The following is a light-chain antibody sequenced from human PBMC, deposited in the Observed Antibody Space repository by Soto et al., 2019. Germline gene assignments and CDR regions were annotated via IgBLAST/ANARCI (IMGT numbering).Light chain of an antibody. Sequence: DIQMTQSPSTLSASVGDRVTVTCRASQNIGSWVAWYQQKPGKAPNLLIYKASTLENGVPSRFSGTGSGTAFTPTISSLQPDDFAPYYCQQYSPYSARTFGQGTKVEVK. CDR2: KAS. J-gene: IGKJ1*01. CDR1: QNIGSW. CDR3: QQYSPYSART. V-gene: IGKV1-5*03.